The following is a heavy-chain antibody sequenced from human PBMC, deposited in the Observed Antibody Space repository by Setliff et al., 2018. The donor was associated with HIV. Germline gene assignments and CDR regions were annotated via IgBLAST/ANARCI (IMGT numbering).Heavy chain of an antibody. CDR2: ISAYNGNR. CDR1: GYTFNSYA. V-gene: IGHV1-18*01. D-gene: IGHD3-22*01. J-gene: IGHJ4*01. CDR3: ARGWAAYDNSGKTPY. Sequence: SVKVPCLTSGYTFNSYAISCVRQAPGQGLEGMGWISAYNGNRNYAKKFEGRVTVTKDSSTSIAYMELSRLESDDTAVYYCARGWAAYDNSGKTPYWGQGTQVTVSS.